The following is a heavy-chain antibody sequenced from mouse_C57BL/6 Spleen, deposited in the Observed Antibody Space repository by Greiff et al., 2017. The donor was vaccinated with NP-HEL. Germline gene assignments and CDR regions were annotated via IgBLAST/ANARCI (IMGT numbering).Heavy chain of an antibody. D-gene: IGHD1-1*01. J-gene: IGHJ3*01. Sequence: QVQLQQSGADLARPGASVKMSCKASGYTFTSYTMHWVKQRPGQGLEWIGYINPSSGYTKYNQKFKDKATLTADKSSSTAYMQLSSLTSEDSSVYYCANYYGSFAWFAYWGQGTLVTVSA. CDR3: ANYYGSFAWFAY. CDR1: GYTFTSYT. CDR2: INPSSGYT. V-gene: IGHV1-4*01.